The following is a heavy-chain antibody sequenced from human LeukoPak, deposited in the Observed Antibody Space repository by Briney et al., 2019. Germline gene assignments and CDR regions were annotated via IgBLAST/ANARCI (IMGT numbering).Heavy chain of an antibody. D-gene: IGHD3-10*01. Sequence: GGSLRLSCAASGFTFSDHYMDWVRQAPGKGLEWVGRTRNKANSYTSEYAASVKGRFTISRDDSKNSLYLQMNSLRAEDTAVYYCARVGTMVRGVTLRPYYFDYWGQGTLVTVSS. CDR3: ARVGTMVRGVTLRPYYFDY. CDR1: GFTFSDHY. V-gene: IGHV3-72*01. CDR2: TRNKANSYTS. J-gene: IGHJ4*02.